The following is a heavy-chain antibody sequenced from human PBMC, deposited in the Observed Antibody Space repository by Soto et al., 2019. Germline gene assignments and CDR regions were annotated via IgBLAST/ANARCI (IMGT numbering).Heavy chain of an antibody. CDR3: ARGDATKIVVTTYYGLDV. D-gene: IGHD3-22*01. CDR1: GGSFSNYG. CDR2: IIPVFGTP. J-gene: IGHJ6*02. Sequence: QVQVVQSGAEVKKPGSSVKVSCKASGGSFSNYGISWVRQAPGQGLEWMGGIIPVFGTPHYAQKFQDRVTITAGESTSTVYMEVSSLTSEDTAVYYCARGDATKIVVTTYYGLDVWGQGTTVTVSS. V-gene: IGHV1-69*12.